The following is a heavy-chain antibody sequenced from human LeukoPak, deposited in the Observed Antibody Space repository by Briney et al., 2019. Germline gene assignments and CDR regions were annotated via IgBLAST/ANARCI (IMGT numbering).Heavy chain of an antibody. CDR3: ARGAWFGDSFDP. J-gene: IGHJ5*02. Sequence: PGGSLRLSCAASGFTFSSYAMSWIRQPAGKGLEWIGRIYSSGSTNYNPSLKSRVTMSVDTSKNQFSLKLSSVTAADTAVYYCARGAWFGDSFDPWGQGTLVTVSS. CDR2: IYSSGST. CDR1: GFTFSSYA. V-gene: IGHV4-4*07. D-gene: IGHD3-10*01.